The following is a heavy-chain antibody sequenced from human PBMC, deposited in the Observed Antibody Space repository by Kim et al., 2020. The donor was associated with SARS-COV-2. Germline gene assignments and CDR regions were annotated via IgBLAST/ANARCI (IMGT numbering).Heavy chain of an antibody. J-gene: IGHJ6*02. V-gene: IGHV2-5*02. CDR2: IYWDDDK. CDR3: AQEKVVPAAGAAAGTQNYYYYGMDV. D-gene: IGHD2-2*01. Sequence: SGPTLVNPTQTLTLTCTFSGFSLSTSGVGVGWIRQPPGKALEWLALIYWDDDKRYSPSLKSRLTITKDTSKNQVVLTMTNMDPVDTATYYCAQEKVVPAAGAAAGTQNYYYYGMDVWGQGTTVTVSS. CDR1: GFSLSTSGVG.